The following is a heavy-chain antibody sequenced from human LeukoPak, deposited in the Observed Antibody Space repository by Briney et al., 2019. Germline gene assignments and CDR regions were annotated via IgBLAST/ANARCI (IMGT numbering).Heavy chain of an antibody. V-gene: IGHV1-46*01. Sequence: ASVKISCKASGDTFTSYYMHCVRQAPGQGLEWVGKINPSGGSTSYAQKFQGRVTMTRDMSTSTVYMELSSLRSEDTAVYYCARGRHYYDSSDYYYEGDAFDIWGQGTMVTVSS. CDR3: ARGRHYYDSSDYYYEGDAFDI. D-gene: IGHD3-22*01. J-gene: IGHJ3*02. CDR2: INPSGGST. CDR1: GDTFTSYY.